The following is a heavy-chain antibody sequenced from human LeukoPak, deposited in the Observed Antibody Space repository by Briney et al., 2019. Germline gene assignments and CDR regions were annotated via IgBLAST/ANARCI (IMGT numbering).Heavy chain of an antibody. D-gene: IGHD5-18*01. Sequence: PGGSLRLSCAASGFTFSSYSMNWVRQAPGKGLEWVSAISGSGGSTYYADSVKGRFTISRDNSKNTLYLQMNSLRAEDTAVYYCAKDGGYSYGVFDYWGQGTLVTVSS. J-gene: IGHJ4*02. CDR3: AKDGGYSYGVFDY. CDR1: GFTFSSYS. CDR2: ISGSGGST. V-gene: IGHV3-23*01.